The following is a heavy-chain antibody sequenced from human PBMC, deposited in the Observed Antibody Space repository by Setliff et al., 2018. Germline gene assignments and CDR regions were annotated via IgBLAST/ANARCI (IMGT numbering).Heavy chain of an antibody. Sequence: KPSETLSLTCAVYGGSFSGYYWSWIRQPPGKRLEWIGKINHSGSTNYNQSLKSRVTLSVDTSKNQFSLQLTSVTAADTAIYYCARGGGSVLPNYYYFNYMDVWGKGATVTVSS. CDR2: INHSGST. CDR1: GGSFSGYY. J-gene: IGHJ6*03. D-gene: IGHD2-15*01. CDR3: ARGGGSVLPNYYYFNYMDV. V-gene: IGHV4-34*01.